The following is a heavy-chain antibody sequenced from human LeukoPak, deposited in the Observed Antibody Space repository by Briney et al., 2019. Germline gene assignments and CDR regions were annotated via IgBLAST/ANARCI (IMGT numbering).Heavy chain of an antibody. D-gene: IGHD3-3*01. CDR2: IRYDGSNK. J-gene: IGHJ4*02. CDR3: AKPGLQLRFLLPDY. V-gene: IGHV3-30*02. CDR1: GFTFSSYA. Sequence: GGSLRLSCAASGFTFSSYAMSWVRQAPGKGLEWVAFIRYDGSNKYYADSVKGRFTISRDNSKNTLYLQMNSLRAEDTAVYYCAKPGLQLRFLLPDYWGQGTLVTVSS.